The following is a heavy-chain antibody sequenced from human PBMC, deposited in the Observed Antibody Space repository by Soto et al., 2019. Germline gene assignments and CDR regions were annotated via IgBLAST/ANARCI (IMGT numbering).Heavy chain of an antibody. CDR1: GGSFSGYY. CDR2: INHSGST. D-gene: IGHD3-10*01. J-gene: IGHJ6*02. V-gene: IGHV4-34*01. Sequence: SETLSLTCAVSGGSFSGYYWSWIRQPPGKGLEWIGEINHSGSTNYNPSLKSRVTISVDTSKNQFSLKLSSVTAADTAVYYCARTFVGGSGSYYNHYYYYGMDVWGQGTTVTVS. CDR3: ARTFVGGSGSYYNHYYYYGMDV.